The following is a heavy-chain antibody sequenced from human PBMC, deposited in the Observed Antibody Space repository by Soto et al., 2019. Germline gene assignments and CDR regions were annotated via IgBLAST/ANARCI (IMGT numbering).Heavy chain of an antibody. V-gene: IGHV1-46*01. D-gene: IGHD6-19*01. CDR2: INPSGGNT. CDR1: GYTFTDYY. Sequence: ASVKVSCKASGYTFTDYYMHWVRQAPGQGLEWMGIINPSGGNTKYAQKFQGRVTMTRDTSTSTVYMELSSLRSEGTAVYYCARVQTYSSSWYHFDYWGQGTLVTVS. CDR3: ARVQTYSSSWYHFDY. J-gene: IGHJ4*02.